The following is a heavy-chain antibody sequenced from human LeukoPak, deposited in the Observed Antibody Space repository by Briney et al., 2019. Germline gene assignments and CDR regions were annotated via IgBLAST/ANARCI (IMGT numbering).Heavy chain of an antibody. D-gene: IGHD2-15*01. Sequence: SVKVSCKASGGTFSSYAISWVRQAPGQGLEWMGGIIPIFGTANYAQKFQGRVTITADESTSTAYMELSSLISEDTAVYYCARDIVVVVAAKWGYYYGMDVWGKGTAVTVSS. CDR3: ARDIVVVVAAKWGYYYGMDV. V-gene: IGHV1-69*13. CDR2: IIPIFGTA. CDR1: GGTFSSYA. J-gene: IGHJ6*04.